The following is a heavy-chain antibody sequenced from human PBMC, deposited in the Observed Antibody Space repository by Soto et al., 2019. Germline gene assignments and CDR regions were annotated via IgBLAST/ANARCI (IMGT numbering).Heavy chain of an antibody. CDR2: ISGSGGST. Sequence: GSLRLSCAASGFTFSSYAMSWVRQAPGKGLEWVSAISGSGGSTYYADSVKGRFTISTDNSKNTLYLQMNSLRAEDTAVYYCAKVSSYDILTGYYPDYYYYYMDVWGKGTTVTVSS. V-gene: IGHV3-23*01. D-gene: IGHD3-9*01. J-gene: IGHJ6*03. CDR1: GFTFSSYA. CDR3: AKVSSYDILTGYYPDYYYYYMDV.